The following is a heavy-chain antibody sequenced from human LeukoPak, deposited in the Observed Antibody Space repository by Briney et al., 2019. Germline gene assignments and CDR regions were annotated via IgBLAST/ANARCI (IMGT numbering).Heavy chain of an antibody. D-gene: IGHD2-15*01. V-gene: IGHV1-69*04. CDR2: IIPILGIA. Sequence: SVKVSCKASGYTFTSYGISWVRQAPGQGLEWMGRIIPILGIANYAQKFQGRVAITADKSTSTAYMELSSLRSEDTAVYYCARLVVATTPVDYWGQGTLVTVSS. J-gene: IGHJ4*02. CDR1: GYTFTSYG. CDR3: ARLVVATTPVDY.